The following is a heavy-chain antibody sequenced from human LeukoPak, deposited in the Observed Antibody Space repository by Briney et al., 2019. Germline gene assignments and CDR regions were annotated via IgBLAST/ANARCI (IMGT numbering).Heavy chain of an antibody. V-gene: IGHV1-18*01. D-gene: IGHD3-22*01. CDR2: ISAYNGNT. Sequence: GASVKVSCKASGYTFTSYGISWVRQAPGQGLEWMGWISAYNGNTNYAQKLQGRVTMTTDTSTSTAYMELRSLRSDDTAVYYCARDGHSQDYYDSSGQNWFDPWGQRTLVTVSS. CDR1: GYTFTSYG. J-gene: IGHJ5*02. CDR3: ARDGHSQDYYDSSGQNWFDP.